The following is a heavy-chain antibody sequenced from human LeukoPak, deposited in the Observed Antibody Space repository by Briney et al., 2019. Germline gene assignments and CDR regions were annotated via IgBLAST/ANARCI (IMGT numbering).Heavy chain of an antibody. Sequence: PGGSLRLSCAASGFTFSSYAMSWVRQAPGKGLEWVSAISGSGGSTYCVDSVKGRFTISRDNSKNTLFLQMNSLRAEDTAVYYCAKADGSWTYDPWGQGTLVTVSS. J-gene: IGHJ5*02. CDR3: AKADGSWTYDP. V-gene: IGHV3-23*01. D-gene: IGHD5-24*01. CDR1: GFTFSSYA. CDR2: ISGSGGST.